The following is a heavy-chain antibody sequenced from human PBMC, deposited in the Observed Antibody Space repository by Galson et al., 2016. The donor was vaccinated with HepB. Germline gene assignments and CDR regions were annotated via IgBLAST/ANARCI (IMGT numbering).Heavy chain of an antibody. D-gene: IGHD6-19*01. CDR2: IRGSGADT. V-gene: IGHV3-23*01. J-gene: IGHJ4*02. CDR3: AKDLFAVMD. Sequence: SLRLSCAASGFTFSSYGMSWVRLAPGKGLEWVSGIRGSGADTYYADSVKGQFTISRDNSKNMVYLQMNSLRVDDTAVYYCAKDLFAVMDWGQGTLVTVSS. CDR1: GFTFSSYG.